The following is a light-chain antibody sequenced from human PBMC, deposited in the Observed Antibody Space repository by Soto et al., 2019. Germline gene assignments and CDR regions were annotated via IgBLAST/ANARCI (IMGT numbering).Light chain of an antibody. V-gene: IGLV1-51*01. CDR2: DNI. Sequence: QSVLTQPPSVSAAPGQTVTISCSGSRSNIGSNFVSWYQQVPGTAPKFLIYDNIKRAPGIPDRISGSKSGTSASLGITGLQTGDEADYYCATWDDSLSAVVFGGGTQLTVL. CDR3: ATWDDSLSAVV. CDR1: RSNIGSNF. J-gene: IGLJ2*01.